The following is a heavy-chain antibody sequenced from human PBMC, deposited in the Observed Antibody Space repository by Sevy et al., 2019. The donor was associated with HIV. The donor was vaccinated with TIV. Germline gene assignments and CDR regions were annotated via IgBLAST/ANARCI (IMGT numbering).Heavy chain of an antibody. D-gene: IGHD3-16*01. Sequence: GGSLRLSCAGSGFTFSNAWMSWVRQAPGKGLEWVARIRNKADGGTTDYSAPVKGRFVISRDDSKNTLYLQMNSVKTEDTAVYYCATDILGSFFDYWGQGTLVTVSS. J-gene: IGHJ4*02. CDR3: ATDILGSFFDY. CDR1: GFTFSNAW. CDR2: IRNKADGGTT. V-gene: IGHV3-15*05.